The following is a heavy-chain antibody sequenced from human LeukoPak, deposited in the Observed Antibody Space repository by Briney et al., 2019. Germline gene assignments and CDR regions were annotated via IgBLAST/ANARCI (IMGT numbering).Heavy chain of an antibody. CDR2: ISYDGSNK. V-gene: IGHV3-30*05. D-gene: IGHD4-17*01. Sequence: GGSLRLSCAASGFTFSSYGMHWVRQAPGKGLEWVAVISYDGSNKYYADAVKGRFTISRDNSKNTLYLQMNNLRAEGTAVYYCATPRGTVTTGAVYWGQGTLVTVSS. CDR1: GFTFSSYG. J-gene: IGHJ4*02. CDR3: ATPRGTVTTGAVY.